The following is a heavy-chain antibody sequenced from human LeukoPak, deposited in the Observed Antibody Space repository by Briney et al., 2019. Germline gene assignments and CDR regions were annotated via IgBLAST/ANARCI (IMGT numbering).Heavy chain of an antibody. CDR1: GYTFTTYY. J-gene: IGHJ5*01. CDR3: ARDSDSSSLADS. CDR2: IHPSSGSA. V-gene: IGHV1-46*01. D-gene: IGHD6-6*01. Sequence: GASVKVSRKASGYTFTTYYVHWVRQAPGQGLEWMGIIHPSSGSAASAQKFQGRLTMTRDTTTSTVYMELSSLTSEDTAVYYCARDSDSSSLADSWGQGTLVTVP.